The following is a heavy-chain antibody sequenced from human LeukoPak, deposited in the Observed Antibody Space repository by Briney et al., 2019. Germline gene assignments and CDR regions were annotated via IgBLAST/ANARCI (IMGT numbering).Heavy chain of an antibody. Sequence: PGGSLRLSCTASGFTFTSYSMNWVRQAPGKWLEWVSYISSSSSTIYYADSVKGRFTVSRDNAKNSLYLQMNSLRAEDTAVYYCASGAAVGASRFDYSRQGTLVTVSS. CDR2: ISSSSSTI. CDR3: ASGAAVGASRFDY. D-gene: IGHD6-13*01. CDR1: GFTFTSYS. J-gene: IGHJ4*02. V-gene: IGHV3-48*01.